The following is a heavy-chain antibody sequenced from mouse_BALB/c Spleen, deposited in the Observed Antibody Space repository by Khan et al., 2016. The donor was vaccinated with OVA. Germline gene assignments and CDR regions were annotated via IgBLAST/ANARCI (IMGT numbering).Heavy chain of an antibody. CDR2: INTHSGVP. J-gene: IGHJ4*01. Sequence: QIQLVQSGPELTKPGETVRISCKASGYTFTNAGMQWVQKMPGKGLKWIGWINTHSGVPKYAEDFKGRFAFSLETSASTVYLQITNLKNEDTATYFCARGGAAYYRNDGGAMDYWGQGTSVTVSS. V-gene: IGHV9-4*02. CDR1: GYTFTNAG. D-gene: IGHD2-14*01. CDR3: ARGGAAYYRNDGGAMDY.